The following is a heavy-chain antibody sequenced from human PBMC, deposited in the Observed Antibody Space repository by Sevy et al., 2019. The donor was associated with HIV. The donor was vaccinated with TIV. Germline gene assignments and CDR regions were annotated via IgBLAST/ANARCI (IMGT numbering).Heavy chain of an antibody. J-gene: IGHJ4*02. CDR3: ASQRGGYERLYYFDS. Sequence: GGSLRLSCVASGFTYSMNWVRQAPGKGLEWVSYISDSSATIHYADSVKGRFTISRDNAMNSLYLQMNTLRAEDTAVYYCASQRGGYERLYYFDSWGQGTLVTVSS. D-gene: IGHD5-12*01. CDR2: ISDSSATI. V-gene: IGHV3-48*01. CDR1: GFTYS.